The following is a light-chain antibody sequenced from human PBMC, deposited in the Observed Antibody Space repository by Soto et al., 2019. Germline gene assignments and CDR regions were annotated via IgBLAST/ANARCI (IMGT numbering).Light chain of an antibody. J-gene: IGLJ3*02. Sequence: QSVLTQPPSVSAAPGQRVTIPCSGSSSNIGNYDVSWFQQLPGTAPKLVIYDNNKRPSGVPDRFSGSKSGTSATLGITGLQTGDEADYYCGTWDNSLNAWVFGGGTKLTVL. V-gene: IGLV1-51*01. CDR3: GTWDNSLNAWV. CDR1: SSNIGNYD. CDR2: DNN.